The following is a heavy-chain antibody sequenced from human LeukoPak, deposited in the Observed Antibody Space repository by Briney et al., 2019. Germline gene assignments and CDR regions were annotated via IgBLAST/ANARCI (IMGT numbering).Heavy chain of an antibody. J-gene: IGHJ3*02. CDR3: ARDYTGSSTSYDAFDI. D-gene: IGHD2-2*01. CDR2: IYTSGST. CDR1: GGSISSYY. Sequence: SETLSLTCTVSGGSISSYYWSWIRQPAGKGLEWIGRIYTSGSTNYNPSLKSRVTMSVDTSKNQFSLKLSSVTAADTAVYYCARDYTGSSTSYDAFDIWGQGTMVTVSS. V-gene: IGHV4-4*07.